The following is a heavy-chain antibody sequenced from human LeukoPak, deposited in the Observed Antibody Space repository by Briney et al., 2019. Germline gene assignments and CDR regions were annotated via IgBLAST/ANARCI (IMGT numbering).Heavy chain of an antibody. CDR1: GGSISSGGYY. CDR2: IYYSGST. CDR3: ARVKRDTPDFDY. V-gene: IGHV4-31*03. J-gene: IGHJ4*02. D-gene: IGHD3-16*02. Sequence: SQTLSLTCTVSGGSISSGGYYWSWIRQHPGKGLEWIGYIYYSGSTYYNPSLKSRVTISVDTSKNQFSLKLSSVTAADTAVYYCARVKRDTPDFDYWGQGTLVTVSS.